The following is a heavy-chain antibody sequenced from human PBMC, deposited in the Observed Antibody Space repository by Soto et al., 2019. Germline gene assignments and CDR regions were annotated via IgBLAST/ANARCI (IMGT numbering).Heavy chain of an antibody. CDR2: IYHSGKT. CDR1: GYSISSGYY. D-gene: IGHD3-22*01. J-gene: IGHJ5*02. V-gene: IGHV4-38-2*02. CDR3: ARDKRVTMIGGWFDP. Sequence: SETLSLTCVVSGYSISSGYYWAWVRQPPGKELEWIGSIYHSGKTYYKPSLRSRVTVSVDTSRNQFSMKLISVTAADTAVYYCARDKRVTMIGGWFDPWGQGTLVTVSS.